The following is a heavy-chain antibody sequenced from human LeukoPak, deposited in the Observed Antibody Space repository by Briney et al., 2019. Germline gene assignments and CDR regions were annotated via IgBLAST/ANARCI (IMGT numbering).Heavy chain of an antibody. J-gene: IGHJ6*03. CDR3: AKRRGLELTYYYHMDV. CDR1: GFIFSNSW. V-gene: IGHV3-23*01. Sequence: GGSLRLSCAASGFIFSNSWMNWVRQAPGKGLEWVSAISGSGGSTYYADSVKGRFTISRDNSKNTLYLQMNSLRADDTAVYYCAKRRGLELTYYYHMDVWGKGTTVTVSS. D-gene: IGHD1-7*01. CDR2: ISGSGGST.